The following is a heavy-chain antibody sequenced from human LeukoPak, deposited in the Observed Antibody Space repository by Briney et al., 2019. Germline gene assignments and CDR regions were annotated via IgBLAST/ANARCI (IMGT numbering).Heavy chain of an antibody. D-gene: IGHD2-2*02. Sequence: GESLKISCKGSGYSFTSYWIGWVRQMPGKGLEWMGIIYPGDSDTRYSPSLQGRVTISADKSISTAYLQWSSLKASDTAMHYCAGPIVVVPAAILGAFDIWGQGTMVTVSS. CDR2: IYPGDSDT. J-gene: IGHJ3*02. V-gene: IGHV5-51*01. CDR3: AGPIVVVPAAILGAFDI. CDR1: GYSFTSYW.